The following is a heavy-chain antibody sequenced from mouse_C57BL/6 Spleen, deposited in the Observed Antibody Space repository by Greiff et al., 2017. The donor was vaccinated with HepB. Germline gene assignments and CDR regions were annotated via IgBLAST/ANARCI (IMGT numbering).Heavy chain of an antibody. V-gene: IGHV5-15*01. J-gene: IGHJ1*03. D-gene: IGHD2-5*01. CDR2: ISNLAYSI. CDR3: ARSYSNFWYFDI. CDR1: GFTFSDYG. Sequence: EVQLVESGGGLVQPGGSLKLSCAASGFTFSDYGMAWVRQAPRKGPEWVAFISNLAYSIYYADTVTGRFNISRENAKNTLYLEMSSLRSEDTAMYYCARSYSNFWYFDIWGTGTTVTVSS.